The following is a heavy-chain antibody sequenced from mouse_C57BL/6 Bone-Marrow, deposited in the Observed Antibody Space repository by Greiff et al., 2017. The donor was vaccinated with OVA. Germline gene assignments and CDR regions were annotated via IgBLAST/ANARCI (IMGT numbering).Heavy chain of an antibody. CDR3: ARRDLL. J-gene: IGHJ2*01. D-gene: IGHD2-1*01. V-gene: IGHV1-26*01. Sequence: EVQLQQSGPELVKPGASVKISSKASGYTFTDYYMNWVKQSHGKSLEWIGDINPNNGGTSYNQKFKGKATLTVDKSSSTAYMELRSLTSEDSAVYYCARRDLLWGQGTTLTVSS. CDR1: GYTFTDYY. CDR2: INPNNGGT.